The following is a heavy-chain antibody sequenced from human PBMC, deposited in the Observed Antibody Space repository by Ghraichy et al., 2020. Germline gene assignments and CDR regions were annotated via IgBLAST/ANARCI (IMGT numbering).Heavy chain of an antibody. V-gene: IGHV1-18*01. CDR1: GYTFTSSG. CDR2: NSGYNVNT. CDR3: ATAHNWXXALXS. J-gene: IGHJ5*02. Sequence: ASVKVSCKASGYTFTSSGISWVRQAPGQGLEWMGXNSGYNVNTNYAQKFQGRVTMTTDTSTTTAYMELRSLGSDDTAVYYCATAHNWXXALXSWGXGNLVXVXS. D-gene: IGHD1-7*01.